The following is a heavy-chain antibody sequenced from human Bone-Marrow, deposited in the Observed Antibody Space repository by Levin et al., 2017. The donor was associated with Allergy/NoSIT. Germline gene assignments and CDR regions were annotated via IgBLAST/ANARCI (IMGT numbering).Heavy chain of an antibody. CDR3: ATTGGDY. D-gene: IGHD3-16*01. J-gene: IGHJ4*02. V-gene: IGHV3-21*06. Sequence: GGSLRLSCAASGFEFSSYNMNWVRQVQGKGLEWVAYISSSSNYIFYEDSLKGRFTISRDNAKNSLFLEMTSLGVDDTAVYYCATTGGDYWGQGTQVTVSS. CDR1: GFEFSSYN. CDR2: ISSSSNYI.